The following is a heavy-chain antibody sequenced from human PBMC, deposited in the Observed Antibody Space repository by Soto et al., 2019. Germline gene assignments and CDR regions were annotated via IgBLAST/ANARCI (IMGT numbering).Heavy chain of an antibody. CDR1: GFTFSSYD. V-gene: IGHV3-30*18. CDR2: ISYDGINK. J-gene: IGHJ6*02. D-gene: IGHD2-15*01. Sequence: GGSLRLSCAASGFTFSSYDMHWVRQAPGKGLEWVAVISYDGINKYYADSVKGRFTISRDNSKNTLNLQMNSLRAEDTAVYYCAKEGRYCSGGSCQFFYYGMDVWGQGTTVTVS. CDR3: AKEGRYCSGGSCQFFYYGMDV.